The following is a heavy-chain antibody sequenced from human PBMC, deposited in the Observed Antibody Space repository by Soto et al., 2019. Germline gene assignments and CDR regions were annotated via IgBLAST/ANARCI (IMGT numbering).Heavy chain of an antibody. D-gene: IGHD3-3*01. CDR2: ITAENGNT. J-gene: IGHJ4*02. Sequence: QIKLVQSGAEVKKPGASVKVSCKASGYSFTSYGITWVRQAPGQGPEWLGWITAENGNTNYAQKFQGRGTMTTDTSTNTAYMELRGLRSDDTAVYYCARVVLEWLPTSGFDYWGQGTLVTVSS. CDR1: GYSFTSYG. V-gene: IGHV1-18*04. CDR3: ARVVLEWLPTSGFDY.